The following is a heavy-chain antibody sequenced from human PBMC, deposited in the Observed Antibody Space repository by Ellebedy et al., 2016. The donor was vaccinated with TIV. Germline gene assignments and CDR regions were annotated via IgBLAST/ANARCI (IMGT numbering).Heavy chain of an antibody. Sequence: SVKVSCXASGGTFSSYAISWVRQAPGQGLEWMGGIIPIFGTANYAQKFQGRVTITADKSTSTAYMELSSLRSEDTAVYYCASPADNWNYGLDYWGQGTLVTVSS. D-gene: IGHD1-7*01. CDR3: ASPADNWNYGLDY. J-gene: IGHJ4*02. CDR1: GGTFSSYA. V-gene: IGHV1-69*06. CDR2: IIPIFGTA.